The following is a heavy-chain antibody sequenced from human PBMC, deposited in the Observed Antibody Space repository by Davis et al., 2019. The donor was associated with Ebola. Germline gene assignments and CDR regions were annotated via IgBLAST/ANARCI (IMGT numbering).Heavy chain of an antibody. D-gene: IGHD6-13*01. CDR1: GFTFSSYW. Sequence: GESLKTPCAASGFTFSSYWMSWVRQAPGQGLEWVANIKQDGSEKYYVDSVKGRFTISRDNAKNSLYLQMNSLRAEDTAVYYCAKRAGVWGQGTTVTVSS. CDR3: AKRAGV. J-gene: IGHJ6*02. V-gene: IGHV3-7*01. CDR2: IKQDGSEK.